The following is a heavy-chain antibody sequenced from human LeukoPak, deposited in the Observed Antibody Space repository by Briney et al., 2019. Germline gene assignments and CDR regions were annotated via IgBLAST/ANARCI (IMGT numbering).Heavy chain of an antibody. CDR2: FYYGGNT. V-gene: IGHV4-39*07. CDR1: GGSISSSSFY. D-gene: IGHD3-22*01. CDR3: ARVEGSSGYSPTFDY. J-gene: IGHJ4*02. Sequence: PSETLSLTCTVSGGSISSSSFYWGWIRQPPGKGLEWIGSFYYGGNTYYNPSLKSRVTISFDTSKNQFSLKLSSVTAADTAVYYCARVEGSSGYSPTFDYWGQGTLVTVSS.